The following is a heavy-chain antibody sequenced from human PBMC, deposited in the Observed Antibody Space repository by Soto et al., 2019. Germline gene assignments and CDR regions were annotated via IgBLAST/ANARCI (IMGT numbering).Heavy chain of an antibody. CDR1: GGSFSGYY. Sequence: QVQLQQWGAGLLKPSETLSLTCAVYGGSFSGYYWSWIRQPPGKGLEWIGDINHSGSTNYNPSLKSRVTISVDTSKNQVSLKLSSVTAADTAVYYCARRYCSGGSCYRPRKGEAAFDIWGQGTMVTVSS. D-gene: IGHD2-15*01. CDR2: INHSGST. CDR3: ARRYCSGGSCYRPRKGEAAFDI. J-gene: IGHJ3*02. V-gene: IGHV4-34*01.